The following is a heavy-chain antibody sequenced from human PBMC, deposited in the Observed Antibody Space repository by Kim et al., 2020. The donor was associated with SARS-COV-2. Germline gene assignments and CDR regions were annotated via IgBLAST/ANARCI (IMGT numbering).Heavy chain of an antibody. D-gene: IGHD6-19*01. CDR1: GGSISSYY. J-gene: IGHJ5*02. CDR2: IYYSGST. V-gene: IGHV4-59*01. CDR3: ARGDSGWYLENNWFDP. Sequence: SETLSLTCTVSGGSISSYYWSWIRQPPGKGLEWIGYIYYSGSTNYNPSLKSLVTISVDTSKNQFSLKLSSVTAADTAVYYCARGDSGWYLENNWFDPWGQGTLVTVSS.